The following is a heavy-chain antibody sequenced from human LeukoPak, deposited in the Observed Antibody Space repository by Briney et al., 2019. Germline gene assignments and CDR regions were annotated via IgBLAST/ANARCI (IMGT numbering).Heavy chain of an antibody. CDR2: IYTDGST. J-gene: IGHJ5*02. CDR3: AKKQWGSGNLDP. D-gene: IGHD3-10*01. Sequence: PSETLSLTCLVSGGSISSYYWSWIRQPPGEGLEWIGIIYTDGSTKYNPSLKSRVTISAGTSENQISLRLTSVTAADTAVYYCAKKQWGSGNLDPWGQGTLVTVSS. CDR1: GGSISSYY. V-gene: IGHV4-4*08.